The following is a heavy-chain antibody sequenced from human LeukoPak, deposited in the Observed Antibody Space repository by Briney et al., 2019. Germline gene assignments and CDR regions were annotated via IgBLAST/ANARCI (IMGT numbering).Heavy chain of an antibody. Sequence: ALVKVSCKASGGTFSSYAISWVRQAPGQGLEWMGGIIPIFGTANYAQKFQGRVTITADESTSTAYMELSSLRSEDTAVYYCARGGGYSYGYLYYFDYWGQGTLVTVSS. CDR2: IIPIFGTA. CDR3: ARGGGYSYGYLYYFDY. D-gene: IGHD5-18*01. J-gene: IGHJ4*02. V-gene: IGHV1-69*13. CDR1: GGTFSSYA.